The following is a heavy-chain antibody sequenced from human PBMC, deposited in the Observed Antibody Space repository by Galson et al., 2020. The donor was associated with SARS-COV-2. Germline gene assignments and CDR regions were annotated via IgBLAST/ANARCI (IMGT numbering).Heavy chain of an antibody. D-gene: IGHD2-15*01. CDR1: GFTFSSSD. CDR2: ISGSGRSI. J-gene: IGHJ4*02. CDR3: AKESGGTFDY. Sequence: GESLKISCAASGFTFSSSDMNWVRQAPGKGLEWVSGISGSGRSIFYADSVQGRFTVSRDNSKNTLYLQMNSLSAEDTAVYYCAKESGGTFDYWGQGTLVTVSS. V-gene: IGHV3-23*01.